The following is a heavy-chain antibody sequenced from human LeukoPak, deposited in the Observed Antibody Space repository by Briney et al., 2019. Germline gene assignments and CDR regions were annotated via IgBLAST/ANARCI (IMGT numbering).Heavy chain of an antibody. D-gene: IGHD1-26*01. CDR1: GFTFSSYG. V-gene: IGHV3-33*01. Sequence: GGSLRLFCAASGFTFSSYGMHWVRQAPGKGLEWVAVIWYDGSNKYYADSVKGRFTISRDNSKNTLYLQMNSLRAEDTAVYYCARDRGGSYIMDYWGQGTLVTVPS. J-gene: IGHJ4*02. CDR2: IWYDGSNK. CDR3: ARDRGGSYIMDY.